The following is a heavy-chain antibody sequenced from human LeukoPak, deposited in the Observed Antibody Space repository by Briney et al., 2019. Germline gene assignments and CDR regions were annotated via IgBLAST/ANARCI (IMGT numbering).Heavy chain of an antibody. Sequence: PGGSLRLSCAASGFTLSSYEMNWVRQAPGKGLEWVSFISGSGSPTYYADSVRGRFTISRESAKNSLFLQMNSLRAEDTAVYYCARDMTWGSGSYFDYWGQGILVTVSS. J-gene: IGHJ4*02. CDR3: ARDMTWGSGSYFDY. V-gene: IGHV3-48*03. CDR2: ISGSGSPT. D-gene: IGHD3-10*01. CDR1: GFTLSSYE.